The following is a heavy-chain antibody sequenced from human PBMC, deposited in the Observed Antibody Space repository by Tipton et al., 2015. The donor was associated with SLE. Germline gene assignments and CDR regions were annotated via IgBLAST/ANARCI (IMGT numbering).Heavy chain of an antibody. CDR2: IYYSGGT. CDR3: ARRLGSSGFDY. V-gene: IGHV4-59*08. CDR1: GGSISSYY. Sequence: LRLSCTVSGGSISSYYWSWIRQPPGKGLEWIGYIYYSGGTNYNPSLKSRVPISVDTSKNQFSLKLSSVTAADTAVYYCARRLGSSGFDYWGQGTLVTVSS. J-gene: IGHJ4*02. D-gene: IGHD3-22*01.